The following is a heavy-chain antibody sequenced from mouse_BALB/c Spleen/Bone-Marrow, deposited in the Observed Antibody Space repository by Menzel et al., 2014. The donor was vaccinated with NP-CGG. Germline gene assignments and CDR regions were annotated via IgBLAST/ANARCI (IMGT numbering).Heavy chain of an antibody. D-gene: IGHD1-1*01. V-gene: IGHV14-3*02. J-gene: IGHJ3*01. CDR1: GFNIKDTY. CDR3: AAYCYGSSYGFAY. CDR2: IDPANGNT. Sequence: VQLQQPGAELVKPGASVKLSCTASGFNIKDTYMHWVKQRPEQGLEWIGRIDPANGNTKYDLKFQGKATITADTSSNTAYLQLSSLTSEDTAVYYCAAYCYGSSYGFAYWGQGTLVTVSA.